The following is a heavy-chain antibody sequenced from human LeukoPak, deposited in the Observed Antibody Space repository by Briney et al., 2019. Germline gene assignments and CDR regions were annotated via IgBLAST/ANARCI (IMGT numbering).Heavy chain of an antibody. CDR3: ANLKDGYLLNAFDI. CDR2: ISGSGGST. CDR1: GFTFSSYG. V-gene: IGHV3-23*01. Sequence: GGSLRLSCAASGFTFSSYGMSWVRQAPGKGLEWVSAISGSGGSTYYADSVKGRFTISRDNSKNTLYLQMNSLRAEDTAVYYCANLKDGYLLNAFDIWGQGTMVTVSS. J-gene: IGHJ3*02. D-gene: IGHD5-24*01.